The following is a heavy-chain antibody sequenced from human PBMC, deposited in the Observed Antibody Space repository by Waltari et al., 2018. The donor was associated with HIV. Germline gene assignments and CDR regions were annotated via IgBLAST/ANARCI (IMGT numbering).Heavy chain of an antibody. V-gene: IGHV5-10-1*01. Sequence: VQLVQSGAEVKKPGESLRISCKASGYSFTNYWITWVRQLPGKGLEWMGRIDPSDSYINYGPSFQGHVTISADTSISTAYLQWSSLRASDTAMYYCALGMGDYGDHYFDYWGQGTLVTVSS. CDR2: IDPSDSYI. D-gene: IGHD4-17*01. CDR1: GYSFTNYW. J-gene: IGHJ4*02. CDR3: ALGMGDYGDHYFDY.